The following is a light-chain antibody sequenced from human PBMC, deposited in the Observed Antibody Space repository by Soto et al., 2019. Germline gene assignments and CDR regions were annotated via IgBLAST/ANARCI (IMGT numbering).Light chain of an antibody. Sequence: QSVLTQPPSVSGAPGQRVTISCTWSSSNIGAGYDVHWYQQLPGTAPKLLIYGNSNRPSGVPDRFSGSKSVTSAALAITGLQAEDEADYYCQSYDSSLSGNVVFGGGTKLTVL. J-gene: IGLJ2*01. CDR2: GNS. CDR3: QSYDSSLSGNVV. V-gene: IGLV1-40*01. CDR1: SSNIGAGYD.